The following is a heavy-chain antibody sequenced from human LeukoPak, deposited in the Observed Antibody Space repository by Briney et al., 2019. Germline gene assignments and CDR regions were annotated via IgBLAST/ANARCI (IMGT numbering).Heavy chain of an antibody. J-gene: IGHJ3*02. D-gene: IGHD6-13*01. CDR2: IYPGDSDT. CDR1: GYRFTSYW. CDR3: ARFIAAAGDAFDI. Sequence: GESLKISCKGSGYRFTSYWIGWVRQMPGKGLEWMGIIYPGDSDTRYSPSFQGQVTISAGKSISTAYLQWSSLKASDTAMYYCARFIAAAGDAFDIWGQGTMVTVSS. V-gene: IGHV5-51*01.